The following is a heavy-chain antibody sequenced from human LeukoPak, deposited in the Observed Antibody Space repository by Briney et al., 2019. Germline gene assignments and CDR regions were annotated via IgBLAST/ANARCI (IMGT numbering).Heavy chain of an antibody. Sequence: SVKVSCKASGGTFSSYAISWVRQAPGQGLEWMGGIIPIFGTANYAQKFQGRVTITADESTSTAYMERSSLRSEDTAVYYCAMGLGYCSGGSCYYNWFDPWGQGTLVTVSS. J-gene: IGHJ5*02. D-gene: IGHD2-15*01. V-gene: IGHV1-69*01. CDR3: AMGLGYCSGGSCYYNWFDP. CDR2: IIPIFGTA. CDR1: GGTFSSYA.